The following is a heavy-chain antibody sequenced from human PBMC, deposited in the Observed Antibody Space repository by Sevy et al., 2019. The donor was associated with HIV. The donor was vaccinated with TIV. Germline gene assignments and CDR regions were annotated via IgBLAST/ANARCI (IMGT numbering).Heavy chain of an antibody. V-gene: IGHV3-30*03. CDR1: GFTFSSYG. J-gene: IGHJ6*03. D-gene: IGHD2-15*01. CDR3: ATAYSHCRGGSCYSGTSYMDV. CDR2: ISYDGSNK. Sequence: SLRLSCAASGFTFSSYGMHWVRQAPGKGLERVAVISYDGSNKYYADSVKGRFTLSRDNSKNTLYLQMNSLRAEDTAVYYCATAYSHCRGGSCYSGTSYMDVWGKGTTVTVSS.